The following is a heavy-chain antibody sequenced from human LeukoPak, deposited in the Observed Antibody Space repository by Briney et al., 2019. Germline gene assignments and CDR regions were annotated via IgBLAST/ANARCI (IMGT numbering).Heavy chain of an antibody. Sequence: GGSLRLSCAASGFTFSDHYIDWVRQAPGKGLEWVGRSKNKANNYITQYAAFVQGRFTISRDNSKNSLYLQINSLKTEDTAVYYCARDSSGQGDYWGQGTLVTVSS. J-gene: IGHJ4*02. V-gene: IGHV3-72*01. CDR3: ARDSSGQGDY. CDR1: GFTFSDHY. D-gene: IGHD3-22*01. CDR2: SKNKANNYIT.